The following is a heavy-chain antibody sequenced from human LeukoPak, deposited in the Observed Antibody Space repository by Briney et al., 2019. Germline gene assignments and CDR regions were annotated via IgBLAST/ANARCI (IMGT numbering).Heavy chain of an antibody. CDR2: ISYDGSNK. J-gene: IGHJ4*02. CDR1: GFTFSSYA. D-gene: IGHD2-15*01. CDR3: AREKAAEDIVVVVAGGFDY. V-gene: IGHV3-30-3*01. Sequence: GGSLRLSCAASGFTFSSYAMHWVHQAPGKGLEWVAVISYDGSNKYYADSVKGRFTISRDNSKNTLYLQMNSLRAEDTAVYYCAREKAAEDIVVVVAGGFDYWGQGTLVTVSS.